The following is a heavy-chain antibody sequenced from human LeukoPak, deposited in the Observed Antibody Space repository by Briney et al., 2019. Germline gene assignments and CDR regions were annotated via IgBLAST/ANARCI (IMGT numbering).Heavy chain of an antibody. J-gene: IGHJ4*02. CDR2: INPVTGDT. CDR1: GYTFTKYF. CDR3: ATEGPATHYFDF. Sequence: ASVNVSCKASGYTFTKYFIHWVRQAPGQGLEWMGIINPVTGDTVYAQKFQGRVTMTRDTSTSTVSMELSSLRAEDTAMFYCATEGPATHYFDFWGQGTLVTVSS. V-gene: IGHV1-46*01.